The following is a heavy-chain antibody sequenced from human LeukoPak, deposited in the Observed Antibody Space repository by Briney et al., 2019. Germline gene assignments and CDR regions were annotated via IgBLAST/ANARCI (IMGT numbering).Heavy chain of an antibody. D-gene: IGHD3-22*01. J-gene: IGHJ4*02. Sequence: GGSPRLSCAASGFTFSSYAMSWVRQAPGKGLEWVSAISGSGGSTYYADSMKGRFTISRDNSKNTLYLQMNSLRAEDTAVYYCARGVGNYYDNSGYQNWGQGTLVTVSS. V-gene: IGHV3-23*01. CDR2: ISGSGGST. CDR1: GFTFSSYA. CDR3: ARGVGNYYDNSGYQN.